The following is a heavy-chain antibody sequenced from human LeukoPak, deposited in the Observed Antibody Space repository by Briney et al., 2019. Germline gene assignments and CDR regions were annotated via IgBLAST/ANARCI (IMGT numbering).Heavy chain of an antibody. CDR1: GGTFSSYA. J-gene: IGHJ6*03. CDR2: IIPIFGTA. V-gene: IGHV1-69*13. Sequence: GASVKVSCKASGGTFSSYAISWVRQAHGQGLEWMGGIIPIFGTANYAQKFQGRVTITADESTSTAYMELSSLRSEDTAVYYCARDAYSSSWYGVGSYYYYMDVWGKGTTVTVSS. D-gene: IGHD6-13*01. CDR3: ARDAYSSSWYGVGSYYYYMDV.